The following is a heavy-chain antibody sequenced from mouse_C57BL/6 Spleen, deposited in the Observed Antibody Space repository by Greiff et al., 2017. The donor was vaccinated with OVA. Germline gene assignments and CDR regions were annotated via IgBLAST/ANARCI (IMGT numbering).Heavy chain of an antibody. CDR1: GYTFTDYN. J-gene: IGHJ1*03. Sequence: EVQLQQSGPELVKPGASVKIPCKASGYTFTDYNMDWVKQSHGKSLEWIGDINPNNGGTIYNQKFKGKATLTVDKSSSTAYMELRSLTSEDTAVYYCARGDYDVGDWYFDVWGTGTTVTVSS. D-gene: IGHD2-4*01. CDR3: ARGDYDVGDWYFDV. V-gene: IGHV1-18*01. CDR2: INPNNGGT.